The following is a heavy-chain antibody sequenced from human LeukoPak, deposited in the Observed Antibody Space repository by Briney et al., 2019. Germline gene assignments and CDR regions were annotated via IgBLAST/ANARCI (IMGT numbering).Heavy chain of an antibody. D-gene: IGHD6-6*01. Sequence: SETLSLTCTVSGVSISIYYWSWIRQPPGKGLEWIGYIYNSVSTYYNPSPKSRVTISLDTSKNQFSLGLNSVTAADTAVYYCARVKGSSWFDPWGQGTLVTVSS. V-gene: IGHV4-59*01. CDR1: GVSISIYY. CDR3: ARVKGSSWFDP. J-gene: IGHJ5*02. CDR2: IYNSVST.